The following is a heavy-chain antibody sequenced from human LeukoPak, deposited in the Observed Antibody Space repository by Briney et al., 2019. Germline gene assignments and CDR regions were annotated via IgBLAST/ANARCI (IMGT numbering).Heavy chain of an antibody. CDR1: GYSISSGHY. CDR2: MYHSGST. D-gene: IGHD3-10*01. V-gene: IGHV4-38-2*02. Sequence: PSETLSLTCTVSGYSISSGHYWGWIRQPLGQGLEWIGSMYHSGSTYYNPPLKSRVTISEDTSKNQFSLKLRSVTAADTAVYYCARGPRFGELLWHWFDPWGQGTLVTVSS. J-gene: IGHJ5*02. CDR3: ARGPRFGELLWHWFDP.